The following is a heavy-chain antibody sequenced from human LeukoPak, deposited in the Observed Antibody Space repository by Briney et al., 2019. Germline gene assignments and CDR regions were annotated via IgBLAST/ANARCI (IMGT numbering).Heavy chain of an antibody. CDR1: GYTFTSYY. D-gene: IGHD3-10*01. J-gene: IGHJ3*02. CDR3: ARERPRTETYSDAFDM. V-gene: IGHV1-46*01. CDR2: INPSSGNT. Sequence: GASVKVSCKASGYTFTSYYMHWVRQAPGQGLEWMGIINPSSGNTVYAQKFQGRVTMTRDTSTSTVYMELSSLRSDDAAIYYCARERPRTETYSDAFDMWGQGTMVTVSS.